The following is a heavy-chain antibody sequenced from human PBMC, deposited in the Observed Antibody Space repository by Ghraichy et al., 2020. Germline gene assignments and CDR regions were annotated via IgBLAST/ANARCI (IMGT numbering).Heavy chain of an antibody. CDR2: IKPDGSEQ. J-gene: IGHJ4*02. CDR1: GFPFYRYS. D-gene: IGHD3-9*01. Sequence: LTCAASGFPFYRYSMTWVRQAPGKGLEWVAKIKPDGSEQFYVDSVKGRFIISRDNAKNSLYLQMDSLRAEDTATYYCVNEFYFHFDYWGQGAVVTVSS. V-gene: IGHV3-7*03. CDR3: VNEFYFHFDY.